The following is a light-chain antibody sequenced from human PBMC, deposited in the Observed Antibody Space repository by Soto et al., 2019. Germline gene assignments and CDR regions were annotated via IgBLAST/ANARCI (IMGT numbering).Light chain of an antibody. J-gene: IGKJ5*01. CDR3: QQYYNYPET. CDR1: QGISSY. Sequence: AIRMTQSQSSFSASTGDRVTITCRASQGISSYLAWYQQKPGRAPKLLIYAASTLQSGVPSRFRGSGSGTDLTPTRRCLRSEDFATYSCQQYYNYPETFGQGTRLEIK. V-gene: IGKV1-8*01. CDR2: AAS.